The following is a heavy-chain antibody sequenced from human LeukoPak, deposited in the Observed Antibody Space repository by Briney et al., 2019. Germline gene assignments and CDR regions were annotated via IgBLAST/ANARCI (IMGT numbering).Heavy chain of an antibody. CDR2: ISSSGSTT. J-gene: IGHJ4*02. V-gene: IGHV3-11*01. CDR1: GFTFSDYY. Sequence: PGGSLRLSCAASGFTFSDYYMRWIPEAPGKGLEWVSYISSSGSTTYYADSVKGRFTTSRDNAKKSLYLQMNSLRAEDTAVYYCARSLRRDGYNSARDTSNWGQGTLVTVSS. D-gene: IGHD5-24*01. CDR3: ARSLRRDGYNSARDTSN.